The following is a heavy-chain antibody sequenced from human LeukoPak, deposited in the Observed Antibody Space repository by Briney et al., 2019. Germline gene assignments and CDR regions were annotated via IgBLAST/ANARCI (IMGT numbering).Heavy chain of an antibody. CDR2: ISSRSSTI. J-gene: IGHJ5*02. Sequence: PGGSLRLSCAASGSTFSTYSMNWVRQAPGKGLEWVSYISSRSSTIYYADSVKGRFAISRDNDKNSLHLQMNSLRDEDTAVYSCARGAIAGRGNNWFWFDPWGQGPVSPSPQ. CDR3: ARGAIAGRGNNWFWFDP. CDR1: GSTFSTYS. D-gene: IGHD1-1*01. V-gene: IGHV3-48*02.